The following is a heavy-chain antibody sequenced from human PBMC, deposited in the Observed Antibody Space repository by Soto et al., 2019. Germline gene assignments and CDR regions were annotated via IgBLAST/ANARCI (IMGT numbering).Heavy chain of an antibody. J-gene: IGHJ6*03. V-gene: IGHV3-23*01. D-gene: IGHD2-8*01. CDR3: AGRYCTNGVCYTNYYYYIDV. Sequence: EVQLLESGGGLVQPGGSLRLSCAASGFTFSTYAMSWVRQAPGKGLEWVSTITTSGGNTYYADSVQGRFTISRDNSKNSLYVQMNSRRAEDTAVYYCAGRYCTNGVCYTNYYYYIDVWGKGTTVTVSS. CDR1: GFTFSTYA. CDR2: ITTSGGNT.